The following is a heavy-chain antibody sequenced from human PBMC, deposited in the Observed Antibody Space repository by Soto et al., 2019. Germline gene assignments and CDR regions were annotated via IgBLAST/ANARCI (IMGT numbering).Heavy chain of an antibody. D-gene: IGHD6-13*01. Sequence: SETLSLTCTVSGGSMSNYFWTWIRQPPGKGLEWIGYIHYSGTTSFFPSYNPSLRSRVTISEDTSKNQFSLKLLSVTTADTAVYFCAAGEASSRNLAPYYLDFWGQGTLVTVSS. J-gene: IGHJ4*02. V-gene: IGHV4-59*01. CDR2: IHYSGTT. CDR1: GGSMSNYF. CDR3: AAGEASSRNLAPYYLDF.